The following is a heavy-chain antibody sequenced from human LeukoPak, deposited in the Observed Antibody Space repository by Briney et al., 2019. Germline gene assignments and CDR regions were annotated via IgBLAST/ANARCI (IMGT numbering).Heavy chain of an antibody. J-gene: IGHJ4*01. CDR2: IYHSGST. V-gene: IGHV4-4*02. CDR3: ARIVVVTLAAKHIDY. Sequence: SETLSLTCAVSGGSISSSNWWSWVRQPPGKGLEWIGEIYHSGSTNYNPSLKSRVTISVDKSKNQFSLKRSSVTAADTAVYYCARIVVVTLAAKHIDYWGQGTLVTVSS. CDR1: GGSISSSNW. D-gene: IGHD2-2*01.